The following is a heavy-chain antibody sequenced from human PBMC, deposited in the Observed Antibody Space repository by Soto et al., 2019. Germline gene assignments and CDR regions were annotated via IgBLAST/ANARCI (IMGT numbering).Heavy chain of an antibody. CDR3: VRDKYGVTSAYGMDV. Sequence: QVQLEESGGGVVQPGRSLRLSCAASGFTFSSYAMHWVRQAPGKGLEWVAVISYDGNNKYYADSVKGRFTMSRDNSKNTLYLQMNTQRAEDTAVYYCVRDKYGVTSAYGMDVWGQGTTVTVSS. V-gene: IGHV3-30-3*01. D-gene: IGHD2-21*02. J-gene: IGHJ6*02. CDR1: GFTFSSYA. CDR2: ISYDGNNK.